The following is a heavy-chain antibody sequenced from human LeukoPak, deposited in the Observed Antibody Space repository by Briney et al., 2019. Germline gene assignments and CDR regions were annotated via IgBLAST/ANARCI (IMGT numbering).Heavy chain of an antibody. J-gene: IGHJ2*01. CDR1: GGSISSYY. CDR3: ARLSSGYYYGLYWYFDL. Sequence: SETLSLTCTVSGGSISSYYWSWIRQPPGKGLEWLGYIYYSGGTNYNPSLKSRVTISVDTSKNQFSLKLSSVTAADTAVYYCARLSSGYYYGLYWYFDLWGRGTLVTVSS. CDR2: IYYSGGT. V-gene: IGHV4-59*01. D-gene: IGHD3-22*01.